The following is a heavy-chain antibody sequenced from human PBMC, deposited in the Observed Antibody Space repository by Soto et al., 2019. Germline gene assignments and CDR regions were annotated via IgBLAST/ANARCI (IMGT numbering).Heavy chain of an antibody. CDR1: GASISSGDYY. V-gene: IGHV4-30-4*01. CDR3: ARMGFTYGTASV. CDR2: IYYSGST. D-gene: IGHD3-10*01. J-gene: IGHJ4*02. Sequence: LSLTCSVSGASISSGDYYWSWIRQAPGKGLEWIGHIYYSGSTHYKASLKSRVTISVDTSKTQFSLNLTSVTAADTALYYCARMGFTYGTASVCGQGPQVTVSS.